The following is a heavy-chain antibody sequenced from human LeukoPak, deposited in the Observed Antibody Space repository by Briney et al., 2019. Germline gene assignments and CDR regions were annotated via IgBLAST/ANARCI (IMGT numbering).Heavy chain of an antibody. V-gene: IGHV3-21*01. CDR3: ARDRIVGATVDFDY. Sequence: GGSLRLSCAASGFTFSSYSMNWVRQAPGKGLEWVSSISSSSSYIYYADSVKGRFTISRDNAKNSLYLQMNSLRAEDTAVYYCARDRIVGATVDFDYWAREPWSPSPQ. CDR1: GFTFSSYS. CDR2: ISSSSSYI. J-gene: IGHJ4*02. D-gene: IGHD1-26*01.